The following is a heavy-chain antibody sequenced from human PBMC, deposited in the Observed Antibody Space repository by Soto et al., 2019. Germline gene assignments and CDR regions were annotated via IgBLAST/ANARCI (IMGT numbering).Heavy chain of an antibody. CDR3: ARSPGYSYGDY. CDR1: GYTFTSYG. J-gene: IGHJ4*02. V-gene: IGHV1-3*01. D-gene: IGHD5-18*01. Sequence: ASVKGSCKASGYTFTSYGMHWVRQAPGQRLEWMGWINAGNGNTKYSQKFQGRVTITRDTSASTAYMELSSLRSEDTAVYYCARSPGYSYGDYWGQGTLVTVSS. CDR2: INAGNGNT.